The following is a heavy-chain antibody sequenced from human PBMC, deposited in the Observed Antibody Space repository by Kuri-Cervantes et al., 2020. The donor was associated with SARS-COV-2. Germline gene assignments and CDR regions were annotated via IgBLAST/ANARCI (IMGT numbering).Heavy chain of an antibody. CDR3: ASAYSNYAYFDY. CDR2: IYYSGST. D-gene: IGHD4-11*01. J-gene: IGHJ4*02. Sequence: ESLKISCTVSGGSISSSSYYWGWIRQPPGKGLEWIGSIYYSGSTYYNPSLKSRVTISVDTSKNQFSLKLSSVTAEDTAVYYCASAYSNYAYFDYWGQGTLVTVSS. V-gene: IGHV4-39*07. CDR1: GGSISSSSYY.